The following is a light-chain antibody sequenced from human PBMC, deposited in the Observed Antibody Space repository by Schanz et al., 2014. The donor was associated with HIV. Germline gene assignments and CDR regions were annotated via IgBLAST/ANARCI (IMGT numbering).Light chain of an antibody. J-gene: IGLJ2*01. V-gene: IGLV2-14*03. CDR1: SGDVGRYDY. CDR2: DVT. Sequence: QSALTQPASVSGSLGQSITISCTGTSGDVGRYDYVSWYQQHPGQAPKLLIYDVTYRPSGISNRFSGSKSGYMASLTISGLQADDEADYYCCSYAGITTVLFGGGTKVTVL. CDR3: CSYAGITTVL.